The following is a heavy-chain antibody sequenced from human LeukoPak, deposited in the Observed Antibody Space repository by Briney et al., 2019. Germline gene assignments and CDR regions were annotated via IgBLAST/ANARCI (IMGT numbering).Heavy chain of an antibody. CDR3: AKTVAGYWYFDL. J-gene: IGHJ2*01. V-gene: IGHV4-59*08. CDR2: IYYSGST. D-gene: IGHD6-19*01. CDR1: GGSISHYF. Sequence: SETLSLTCTVSGGSISHYFWNWIRQPPGKALEWIGYIYYSGSTNYNPSLKSRVTISVDTSKNQFSLKLSSVTAADTAVYYCAKTVAGYWYFDLWGRGTLVTVSS.